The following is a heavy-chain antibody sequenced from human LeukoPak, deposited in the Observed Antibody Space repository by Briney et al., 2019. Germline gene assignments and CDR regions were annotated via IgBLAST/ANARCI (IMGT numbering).Heavy chain of an antibody. CDR1: GGSISSYY. Sequence: SETLSLTCTVSGGSISSYYWSWIRQPPGKGLEWIGYIYYSGSTNYNPSLKSRVTISVDTSKNQFSLKLSSVTAADTAVYYCARRGGLAASDYWGQGTLVTVSS. J-gene: IGHJ4*02. D-gene: IGHD2-15*01. CDR2: IYYSGST. CDR3: ARRGGLAASDY. V-gene: IGHV4-59*08.